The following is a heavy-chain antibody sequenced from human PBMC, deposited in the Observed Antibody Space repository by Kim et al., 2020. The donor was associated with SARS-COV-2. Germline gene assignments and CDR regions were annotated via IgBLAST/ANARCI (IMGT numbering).Heavy chain of an antibody. D-gene: IGHD3-22*01. Sequence: SETLSLTCTVSGGSISSSSYYWGWIRQPPGKGLEWIGSIYYSGSTYYNPSLKSRVTISVDTSKNQFSLKLSSVTAADTAVYYCARQSDYYDSSGYYYGGGFFDYWGQGTLVTVSS. V-gene: IGHV4-39*01. CDR3: ARQSDYYDSSGYYYGGGFFDY. CDR2: IYYSGST. J-gene: IGHJ4*02. CDR1: GGSISSSSYY.